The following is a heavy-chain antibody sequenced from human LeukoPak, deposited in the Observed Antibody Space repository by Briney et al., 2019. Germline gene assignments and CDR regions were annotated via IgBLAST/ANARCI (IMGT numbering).Heavy chain of an antibody. CDR3: ARRGFWGNGYFDY. D-gene: IGHD3-16*01. J-gene: IGHJ4*02. Sequence: GESLKISCKGTEYSFTSYRIGWVRQMPGKGLEWMGIIYPGDSDTRYSPSFQGQVTISADKSISTAYLQWSSLKASDTAMYYCARRGFWGNGYFDYWGQGTLVTVSS. V-gene: IGHV5-51*01. CDR1: EYSFTSYR. CDR2: IYPGDSDT.